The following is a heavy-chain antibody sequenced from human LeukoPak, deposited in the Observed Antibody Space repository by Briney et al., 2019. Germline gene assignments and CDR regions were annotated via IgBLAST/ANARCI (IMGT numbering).Heavy chain of an antibody. CDR1: GYTFTSYD. D-gene: IGHD7-27*01. CDR3: VGGAPNWGFDF. Sequence: GASVKVSCKASGYTFTSYDINWVRQATGQGFEWMGWMSPSTGNTGYAQKFQGRVTMTRYTSVSTAYMELSSLRSEDTAVYCVGGAPNWGFDFWGQGTLVTVSS. V-gene: IGHV1-8*01. J-gene: IGHJ4*02. CDR2: MSPSTGNT.